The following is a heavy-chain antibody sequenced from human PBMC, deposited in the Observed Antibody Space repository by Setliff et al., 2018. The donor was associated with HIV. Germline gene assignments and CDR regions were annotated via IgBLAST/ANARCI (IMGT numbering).Heavy chain of an antibody. CDR3: ARGGSYTSGTWCDP. Sequence: GASVKVSCKTSGYTFSAYFLQWVRQAPGQGLEWIGWISPNTGTTGNALKFQGRVTMTRDTSTSTVYMELRSLTSADTAIYYCARGGSYTSGTWCDPWGQGTLVTVSS. J-gene: IGHJ5*02. V-gene: IGHV1-2*02. D-gene: IGHD1-1*01. CDR1: GYTFSAYF. CDR2: ISPNTGTT.